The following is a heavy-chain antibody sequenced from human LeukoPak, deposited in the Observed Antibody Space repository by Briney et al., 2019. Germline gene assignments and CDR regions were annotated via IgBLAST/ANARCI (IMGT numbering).Heavy chain of an antibody. V-gene: IGHV3-30*18. CDR3: AKDKRGIQLWFMDY. CDR1: GFTVSANY. J-gene: IGHJ4*02. CDR2: ISYDGSNK. D-gene: IGHD5-18*01. Sequence: PGGSLRLSCAASGFTVSANYMSWVRQAPGKGLEWVADISYDGSNKYYADSVKGRFTISRDNSKNTLYLQMNSLRAEDTAVYYCAKDKRGIQLWFMDYWGQGTLVTVSS.